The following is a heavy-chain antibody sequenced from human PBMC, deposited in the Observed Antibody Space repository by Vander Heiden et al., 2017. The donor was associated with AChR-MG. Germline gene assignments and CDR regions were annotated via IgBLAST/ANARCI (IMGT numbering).Heavy chain of an antibody. D-gene: IGHD3-10*01. CDR2: ISSSSSYI. CDR3: ARDSGYSTEVMVLYYYGMDV. Sequence: EVQLVESGGGLVKPGGSLRLSCAAPGLTFSSYTLTGVRQAPGKGLEWVSSISSSSSYIYYADSVKGRFTISRDNAKNSLYLQMNSLRAEDTAVYYCARDSGYSTEVMVLYYYGMDVWGQGTTVTVSS. V-gene: IGHV3-21*01. J-gene: IGHJ6*02. CDR1: GLTFSSYT.